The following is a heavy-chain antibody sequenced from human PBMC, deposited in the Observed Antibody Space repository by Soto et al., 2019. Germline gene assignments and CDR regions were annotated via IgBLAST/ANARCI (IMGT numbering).Heavy chain of an antibody. Sequence: WGSLRLSCEASGFPFMNNCVHWVRPAPGKGLEWVAVIWYDGSNKYYADSVKGRFTIYRDNSKNTLYLQMNSLRAEDTAVYYCARDGRQQLVQDAFDIWGQGTMVTVSS. CDR2: IWYDGSNK. CDR1: GFPFMNNC. J-gene: IGHJ3*02. D-gene: IGHD6-13*01. V-gene: IGHV3-33*08. CDR3: ARDGRQQLVQDAFDI.